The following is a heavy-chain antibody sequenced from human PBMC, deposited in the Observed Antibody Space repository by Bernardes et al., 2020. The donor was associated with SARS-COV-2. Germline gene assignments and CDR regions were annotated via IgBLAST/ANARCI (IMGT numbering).Heavy chain of an antibody. CDR2: INPNSGGT. CDR1: GYTFTGYY. CDR3: ARDRCSGGSCRDAFDI. J-gene: IGHJ3*02. V-gene: IGHV1-2*04. D-gene: IGHD2-15*01. Sequence: ASVKVSCKASGYTFTGYYMHWVRQAPGQGLEWMGWINPNSGGTNYAQKFQGWVTMTRDTSISTAYMELSRLRSDDTAVYYCARDRCSGGSCRDAFDIWGQGTMVTGSS.